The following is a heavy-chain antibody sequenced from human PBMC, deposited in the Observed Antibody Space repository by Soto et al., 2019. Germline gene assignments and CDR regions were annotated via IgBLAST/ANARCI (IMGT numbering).Heavy chain of an antibody. CDR1: GFIFSSYA. CDR2: ISGSGTTT. J-gene: IGHJ6*02. Sequence: GGSLSLSCAASGFIFSSYALSWVRQAPGKGLEWVSAISGSGTTTYYADSVKGRFTFSRDNSKNMLYLQMNSLRAEDTAVYYCARDPNYYGSGSYNWYSYYGMDVWAQGTTVTVSS. D-gene: IGHD3-10*01. CDR3: ARDPNYYGSGSYNWYSYYGMDV. V-gene: IGHV3-23*01.